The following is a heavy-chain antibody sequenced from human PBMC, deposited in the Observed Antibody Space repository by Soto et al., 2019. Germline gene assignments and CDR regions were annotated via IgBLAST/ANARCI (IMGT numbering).Heavy chain of an antibody. CDR2: VIPFLDTA. J-gene: IGHJ6*02. V-gene: IGHV1-69*06. Sequence: QVQLVQSGAEVKKPGSSVKVSCNTSGGTFSSYTITWVRQAPGQGLEWMGGVIPFLDTANYAQNFQGRVTIMADTSTNTAYMELGSLSSEDTALYYCARGHPQGGMDVWGQGTTVTVSS. CDR1: GGTFSSYT. CDR3: ARGHPQGGMDV.